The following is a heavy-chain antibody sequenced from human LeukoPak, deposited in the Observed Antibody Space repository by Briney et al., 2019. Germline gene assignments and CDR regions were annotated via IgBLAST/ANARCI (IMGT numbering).Heavy chain of an antibody. D-gene: IGHD3-3*01. J-gene: IGHJ6*03. CDR3: ARAVGTTIYYYYYMDV. Sequence: ASVKVSCKASGYTFTSYDINWVRQATGQGLEWMGWMNPNSGNTGYAQKFQGRVTMTRNTSISTAYMELGSLRSEDTAVYYCARAVGTTIYYYYYMDVWGKGTTVTVSS. CDR1: GYTFTSYD. V-gene: IGHV1-8*01. CDR2: MNPNSGNT.